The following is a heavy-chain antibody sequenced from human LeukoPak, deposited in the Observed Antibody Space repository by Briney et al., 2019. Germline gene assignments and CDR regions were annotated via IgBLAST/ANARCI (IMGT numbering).Heavy chain of an antibody. CDR3: ARGGKAAVVTM. CDR1: GGSINSYY. V-gene: IGHV4-4*07. Sequence: SETLSLTCTVSGGSINSYYWSWIRQPAGKGLEWIGRIYSSGSTNYNPSLKSRVSMSVDTSKNQFSLKLTSVTAADTAVYYCARGGKAAVVTMWGQGILVTVSS. CDR2: IYSSGST. D-gene: IGHD4-23*01. J-gene: IGHJ4*02.